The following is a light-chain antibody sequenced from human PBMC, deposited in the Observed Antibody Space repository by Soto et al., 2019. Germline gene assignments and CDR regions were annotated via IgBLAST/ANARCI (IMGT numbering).Light chain of an antibody. CDR3: QQYSNWAT. J-gene: IGKJ1*01. V-gene: IGKV3-15*01. CDR1: QSVSGN. CDR2: GAS. Sequence: EIVMTQSPGTLSVSPGERATLSCRASQSVSGNLAWYQQKPGQAPRLLIYGASTRATGIPARFSGSGSGTEFTLTISSLESEDFAVYYCQQYSNWATFGQGTKVEIK.